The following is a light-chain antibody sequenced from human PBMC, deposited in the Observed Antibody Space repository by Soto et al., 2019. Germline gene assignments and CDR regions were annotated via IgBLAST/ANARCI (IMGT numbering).Light chain of an antibody. V-gene: IGKV3-20*01. CDR1: QSFSSSY. Sequence: IVLTQSPGTLSLSPGERATLSCRASQSFSSSYLAWYQQKPGQAPRLIIYGASIRATGIPDRFSGSGSGTDFTLTISRLDPEDFAVYYCQQYGSSPLTFGGGTKVDI. J-gene: IGKJ4*01. CDR3: QQYGSSPLT. CDR2: GAS.